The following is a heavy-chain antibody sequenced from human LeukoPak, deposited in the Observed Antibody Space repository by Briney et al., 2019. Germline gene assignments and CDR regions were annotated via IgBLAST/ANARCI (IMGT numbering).Heavy chain of an antibody. CDR2: ISSGSSYI. V-gene: IGHV3-21*01. CDR1: GFTFSSYT. D-gene: IGHD5-24*01. J-gene: IGHJ4*02. CDR3: ARDRDGYNNPGY. Sequence: GGSLRLSCAASGFTFSSYTMNWVRQAPGKGLEWVSIISSGSSYIHYADSVKGRFTISGDNAKNSLYLQMNSLRAEDTAVYYCARDRDGYNNPGYWGQGTLVTVSS.